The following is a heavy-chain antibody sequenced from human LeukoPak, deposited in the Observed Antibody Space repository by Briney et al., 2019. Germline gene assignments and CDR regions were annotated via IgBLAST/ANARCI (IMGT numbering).Heavy chain of an antibody. J-gene: IGHJ5*02. Sequence: SGPTLVNPTQTLTLTCTFSGFSLSTSGVGVGWIRQAPGKALEWLGIIYWDDDKRYSPSLKSRLTITEDTSKNQVVLTMTNMDPVDTATYYCAHRRGLNWFDHWGQGTLVTVSS. CDR2: IYWDDDK. CDR3: AHRRGLNWFDH. V-gene: IGHV2-5*02. CDR1: GFSLSTSGVG.